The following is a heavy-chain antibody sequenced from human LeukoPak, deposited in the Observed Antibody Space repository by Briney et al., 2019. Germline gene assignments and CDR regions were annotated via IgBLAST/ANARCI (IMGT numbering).Heavy chain of an antibody. J-gene: IGHJ6*03. CDR1: GFSFSKYS. Sequence: GGSLRLSCVASGFSFSKYSMNWVRQAPGKGLEWVSAISGSGGITFHSDSVKGRFTISRDNSKNTLYLQMNGLGAEDTAVYFCAKNIRTGANYYYYMGVWGKGTTVIVSS. CDR2: ISGSGGIT. V-gene: IGHV3-23*01. D-gene: IGHD3-10*01. CDR3: AKNIRTGANYYYYMGV.